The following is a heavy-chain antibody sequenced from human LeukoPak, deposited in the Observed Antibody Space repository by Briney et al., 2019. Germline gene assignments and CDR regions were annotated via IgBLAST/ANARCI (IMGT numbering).Heavy chain of an antibody. J-gene: IGHJ4*02. CDR2: INPNSGGT. Sequence: ASVKVSCKASGHTFTDYHIHWVRQAPGQGLEWMGWINPNSGGTNYAEKFHGRVTMARDTSITTAYMELSGLRSADTAVYYCARFRHVAVAGTPHFDFWGQGTLVTVSS. CDR1: GHTFTDYH. D-gene: IGHD6-19*01. CDR3: ARFRHVAVAGTPHFDF. V-gene: IGHV1-2*02.